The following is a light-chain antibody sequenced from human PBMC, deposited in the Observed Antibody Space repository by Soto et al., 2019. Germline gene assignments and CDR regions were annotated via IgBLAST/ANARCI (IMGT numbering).Light chain of an antibody. CDR1: SSNIGAGYD. CDR3: QSYDSSLSAYV. J-gene: IGLJ1*01. CDR2: GNI. V-gene: IGLV1-40*01. Sequence: QSVLTQPPSVSGAPGQRVTISCTGASSNIGAGYDVHWYQQLPGTAPKLLIYGNIDRPSGVPDRFSGSKSGTSASLAITGLQAEDEVDYYCQSYDSSLSAYVFGAGTKLTVL.